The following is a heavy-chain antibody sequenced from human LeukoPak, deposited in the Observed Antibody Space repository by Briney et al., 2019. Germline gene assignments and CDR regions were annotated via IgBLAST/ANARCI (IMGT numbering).Heavy chain of an antibody. Sequence: GGSLRLSCAASGFTFSDYYMSWIRQAPGKGLEWVSYISSSGSTIYYADSVKGRFTISRDNAKNSLYLQMNSLRAEDTAVYYCAKGRAVEVVAAFNYWGQGTLVTVSS. CDR3: AKGRAVEVVAAFNY. CDR1: GFTFSDYY. V-gene: IGHV3-11*01. D-gene: IGHD2-15*01. J-gene: IGHJ4*02. CDR2: ISSSGSTI.